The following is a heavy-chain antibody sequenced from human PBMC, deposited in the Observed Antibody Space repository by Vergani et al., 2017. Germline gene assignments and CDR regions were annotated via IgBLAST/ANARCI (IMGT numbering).Heavy chain of an antibody. CDR2: IDWDDDK. CDR3: ARTYYDVWSGLRKGGYYFDY. V-gene: IGHV2-70*04. J-gene: IGHJ4*02. D-gene: IGHD3-3*01. Sequence: QVTLKESGPALVKPTQTLTLTCSFSGFSLSTSGMRVSWIRQPPGKALEWLARIDWDDDKFYSTSLKTRLTISKDTSKNQVVLTMTNMDPVDTATYYCARTYYDVWSGLRKGGYYFDYWGQGTLVTVSS. CDR1: GFSLSTSGMR.